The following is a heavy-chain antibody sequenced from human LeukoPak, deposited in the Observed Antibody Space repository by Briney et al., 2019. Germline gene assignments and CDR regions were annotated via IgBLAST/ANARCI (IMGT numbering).Heavy chain of an antibody. CDR3: ARDARGFTMVRGTLDY. V-gene: IGHV3-30*04. CDR2: ISYDGSNK. D-gene: IGHD3-10*01. CDR1: GFTFSSYA. Sequence: GGSLRLSCAASGFTFSSYAMHWVRQAPGKGVEWVAVISYDGSNKYYADSVKGRFTISRDNSKNTLYLQMNSLRAEDTAVYYCARDARGFTMVRGTLDYWGQGTLVTVSS. J-gene: IGHJ4*02.